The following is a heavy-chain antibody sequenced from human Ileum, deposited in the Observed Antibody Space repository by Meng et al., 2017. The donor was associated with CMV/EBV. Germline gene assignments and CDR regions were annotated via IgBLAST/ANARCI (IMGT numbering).Heavy chain of an antibody. CDR1: GGSIRNYY. J-gene: IGHJ4*02. CDR2: IYTGGSP. CDR3: ARLNYYDSREFDY. D-gene: IGHD3-22*01. V-gene: IGHV4-4*07. Sequence: QVQLQESGPGLVKPSETPSLTCTVSGGSIRNYYWSWIRQPAGKGLEWIGRIYTGGSPNYNPSLYSRVTMSLDTSKNQFSLKLNSVTAADTAVYYCARLNYYDSREFDYWGQGTLVTVSS.